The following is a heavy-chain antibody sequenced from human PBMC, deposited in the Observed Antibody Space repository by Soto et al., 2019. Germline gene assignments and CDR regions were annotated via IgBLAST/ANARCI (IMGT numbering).Heavy chain of an antibody. D-gene: IGHD2-2*01. J-gene: IGHJ6*02. CDR3: AADVPKVPPGGGGYYYYGMDV. V-gene: IGHV1-58*01. Sequence: QMQLVQSGPEVKKPGTSVKVSCKASGFTFTSSAVQWVRQARGQRLEWIGWIVVGSGNTNYAQKFQERVTITRDMSTSTAYMELSSLRSEDTAVYYCAADVPKVPPGGGGYYYYGMDVWGQGTTVTVSS. CDR1: GFTFTSSA. CDR2: IVVGSGNT.